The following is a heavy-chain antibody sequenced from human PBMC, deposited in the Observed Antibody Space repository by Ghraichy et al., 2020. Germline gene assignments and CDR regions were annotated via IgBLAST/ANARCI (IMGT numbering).Heavy chain of an antibody. CDR3: ARSTLVVGYSYGPANFDY. Sequence: GGSLRLSCAASGFTFSSYSMNWVRQAPGKGLEWVSSISSSSSYIYYADSVKGRFTISRDNAKNSLYLQMNSLRAEDTAVYYCARSTLVVGYSYGPANFDYWGQGTLVTVSS. D-gene: IGHD5-18*01. CDR1: GFTFSSYS. CDR2: ISSSSSYI. J-gene: IGHJ4*02. V-gene: IGHV3-21*01.